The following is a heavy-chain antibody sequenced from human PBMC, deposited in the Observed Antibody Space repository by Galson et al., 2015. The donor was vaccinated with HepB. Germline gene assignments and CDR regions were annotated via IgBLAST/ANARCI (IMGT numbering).Heavy chain of an antibody. Sequence: SVKVSCKASGYTFTSYAMHWVRQAPGQRPEWMGWINAGNGNTKYSQKFQGRVTITRDTSASTAYMELSSLGSEDTAVYYCARRNYGGNETFDYWGQGTLVTVSS. J-gene: IGHJ4*02. V-gene: IGHV1-3*01. D-gene: IGHD4-23*01. CDR1: GYTFTSYA. CDR3: ARRNYGGNETFDY. CDR2: INAGNGNT.